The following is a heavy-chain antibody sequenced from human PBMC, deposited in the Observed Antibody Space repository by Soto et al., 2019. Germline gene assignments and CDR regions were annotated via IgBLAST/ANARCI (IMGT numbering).Heavy chain of an antibody. CDR3: ARDRPHYYDSSGYYYVGWFDP. CDR2: IYTSGST. Sequence: ETLSLTCTVPGGSISSYYWSWIRQPAGKGLEWIGRIYTSGSTNYNPSLKSRVTMSVDTSKNQFSLKLSSVTAADTAVYYCARDRPHYYDSSGYYYVGWFDPWGQGTLVTVSS. D-gene: IGHD3-22*01. CDR1: GGSISSYY. J-gene: IGHJ5*02. V-gene: IGHV4-4*07.